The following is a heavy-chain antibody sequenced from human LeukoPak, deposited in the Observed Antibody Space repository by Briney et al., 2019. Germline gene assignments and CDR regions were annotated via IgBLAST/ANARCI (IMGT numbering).Heavy chain of an antibody. V-gene: IGHV3-30*18. J-gene: IGHJ6*02. CDR1: GFTFSSHW. CDR3: AKDLVNSTGWDRYYGMDG. CDR2: ISYDGSNK. Sequence: PGGSLRLSCAASGFTFSSHWMHWVRQAPGRGLEWVAAISYDGSNKYYVDSVKGRFTISRDNSKNTLYVQMNGLRAEDTAVYYCAKDLVNSTGWDRYYGMDGWGQGATVTVSS. D-gene: IGHD6-25*01.